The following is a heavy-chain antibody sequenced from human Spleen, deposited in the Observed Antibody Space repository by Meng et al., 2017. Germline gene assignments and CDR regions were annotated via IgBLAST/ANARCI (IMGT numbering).Heavy chain of an antibody. CDR2: ISYDGSNK. J-gene: IGHJ4*02. D-gene: IGHD5-24*01. Sequence: QEQLVESGGVVVQPGRSLRLSCAASGFSFSNYGIHWVRQAPGEGLEWVAVISYDGSNKYYSDSVKGRFTISRDNSKNTVYLQMNSLRAEDTAVYYCAKGYNYGDNWGQGTLVTVSS. CDR1: GFSFSNYG. CDR3: AKGYNYGDN. V-gene: IGHV3-30*18.